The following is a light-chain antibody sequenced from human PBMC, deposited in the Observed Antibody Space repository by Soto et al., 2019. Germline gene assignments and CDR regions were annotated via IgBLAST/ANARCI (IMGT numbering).Light chain of an antibody. V-gene: IGLV1-47*01. J-gene: IGLJ1*01. CDR2: YSN. Sequence: SVLSQTAPASGTPRERGTISFSGGTSNIGTNAVYWFQLLPGTAPKLLIYYSNHRPSGISDRFSGSKSGTSASLAISGLRPEDEADYYCAAWDDRLRGYVFATGTKVTIL. CDR1: TSNIGTNA. CDR3: AAWDDRLRGYV.